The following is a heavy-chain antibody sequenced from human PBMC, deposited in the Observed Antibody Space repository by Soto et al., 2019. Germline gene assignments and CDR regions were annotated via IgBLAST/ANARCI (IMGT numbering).Heavy chain of an antibody. CDR1: GYSFTSYW. D-gene: IGHD3-22*01. V-gene: IGHV5-51*01. CDR2: IYPGDSDT. Sequence: GESLKISCKGSGYSFTSYWIGWVRQMPGKGLEWMGIIYPGDSDTRYSPSFQGQVTISADKSISTAYLQWSSLKASDTAMYYCARRPRSGIPYYYYGMDVWGQGTTVTVSS. J-gene: IGHJ6*02. CDR3: ARRPRSGIPYYYYGMDV.